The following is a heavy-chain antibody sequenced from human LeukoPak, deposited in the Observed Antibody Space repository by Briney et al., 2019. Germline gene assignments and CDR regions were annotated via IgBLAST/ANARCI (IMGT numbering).Heavy chain of an antibody. CDR1: EFNLWSHA. CDR2: ITCSGGSI. V-gene: IGHV3-23*01. D-gene: IGHD5-24*01. J-gene: IGHJ6*02. CDR3: VGEDGYNSGASPYYYGMDV. Sequence: QPGGSLRLSCACSEFNLWSHAMNWVRQAPGKGLEWVSAITCSGGSINYAASVKGRFTISRDNSKNTLFLQMNSLRADDTAVYYCVGEDGYNSGASPYYYGMDVWGQGTTVIVSS.